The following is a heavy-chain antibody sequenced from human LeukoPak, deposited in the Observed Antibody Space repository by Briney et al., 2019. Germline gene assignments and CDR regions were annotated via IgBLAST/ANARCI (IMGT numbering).Heavy chain of an antibody. D-gene: IGHD3-22*01. Sequence: GGSLRLSCAASGFTFSSYAMSWVRQAPGKGLEWVSAISGSGGSTYYADPVKGRFTISRDNSKNTLYLQMNSLRAEDTAVYYCAKAADYYDSSGYYPSGTIFDYWGQGTLVTVSS. J-gene: IGHJ4*02. CDR2: ISGSGGST. CDR1: GFTFSSYA. V-gene: IGHV3-23*01. CDR3: AKAADYYDSSGYYPSGTIFDY.